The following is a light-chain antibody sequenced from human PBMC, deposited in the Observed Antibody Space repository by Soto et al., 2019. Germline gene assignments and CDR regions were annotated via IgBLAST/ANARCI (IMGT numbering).Light chain of an antibody. Sequence: DILLTQSPASLSASVGDRVTITCRASQTISTYLNWYRQRPGKAPDLLIYDASGLQTGIPSRFSGSGAGTDFTLTINTLQTEDFATYYCQHSYETPWTFGQGPQVDVK. V-gene: IGKV1-39*01. CDR3: QHSYETPWT. J-gene: IGKJ1*01. CDR1: QTISTY. CDR2: DAS.